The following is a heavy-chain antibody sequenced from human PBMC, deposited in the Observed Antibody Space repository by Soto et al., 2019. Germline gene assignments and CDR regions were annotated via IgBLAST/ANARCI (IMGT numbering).Heavy chain of an antibody. D-gene: IGHD6-19*01. Sequence: GGSLRLACAASGFAVSSNYIIFVRHSPCKGLEWVAVIHSGGSTYYADSVKGRFTISRDNSKNTLYLQMNSLRAEDTAVYYCARGFGAVAGNGNYYYDMDVWGQGTTVTVSS. CDR3: ARGFGAVAGNGNYYYDMDV. J-gene: IGHJ6*02. CDR1: GFAVSSNY. CDR2: IHSGGST. V-gene: IGHV3-53*01.